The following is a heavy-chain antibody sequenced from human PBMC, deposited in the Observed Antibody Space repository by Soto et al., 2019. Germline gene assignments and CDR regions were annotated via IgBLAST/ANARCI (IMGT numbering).Heavy chain of an antibody. J-gene: IGHJ6*03. CDR2: IYYSGST. CDR1: GGSISSYY. CDR3: ARRTRGDFWSGYYPTDPYYYYYMDV. Sequence: SETLSLTCTVSGGSISSYYWSWIRQPPGKGLEWIGYIYYSGSTNYNPSLKSRVTISVDTSKNQFSLKLSSVTAADTAVYYCARRTRGDFWSGYYPTDPYYYYYMDVWGKGTTVTVSS. V-gene: IGHV4-59*08. D-gene: IGHD3-3*01.